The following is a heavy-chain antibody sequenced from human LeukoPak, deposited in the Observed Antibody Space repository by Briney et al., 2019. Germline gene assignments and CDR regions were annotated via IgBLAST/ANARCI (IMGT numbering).Heavy chain of an antibody. D-gene: IGHD3-3*01. V-gene: IGHV3-30*03. J-gene: IGHJ6*03. CDR3: TTHNYDFWSGRYYYYMDV. Sequence: GGSLRLSCAASGFTFSSYGMHWVRQAPGKGLEWVAVISYDGSNKYYADSVKGGFTISRDDSKNTLYLQMNSLKTEDTAVYYCTTHNYDFWSGRYYYYMDVWGKGTTVTVSS. CDR1: GFTFSSYG. CDR2: ISYDGSNK.